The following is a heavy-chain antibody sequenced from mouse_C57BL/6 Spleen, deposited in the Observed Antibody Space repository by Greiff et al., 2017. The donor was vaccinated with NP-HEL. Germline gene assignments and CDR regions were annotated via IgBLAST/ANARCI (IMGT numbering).Heavy chain of an antibody. D-gene: IGHD3-2*02. V-gene: IGHV5-15*01. Sequence: EVQGVESGGGLVQPGGSLKLSCAASGFTFSDYGMAWVRQAPRKGPEWVAFISNLAYSIYYADTVTGRFTISRENAKNTLYLEMSSLRSEDTAMYYCAALPRSPGSYAMDYWGQGTSVTVSS. CDR3: AALPRSPGSYAMDY. CDR2: ISNLAYSI. J-gene: IGHJ4*01. CDR1: GFTFSDYG.